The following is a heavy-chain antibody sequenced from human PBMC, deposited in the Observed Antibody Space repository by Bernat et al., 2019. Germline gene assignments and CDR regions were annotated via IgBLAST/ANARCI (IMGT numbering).Heavy chain of an antibody. V-gene: IGHV4-34*01. CDR1: GGSFSGYY. Sequence: QLQLQQWGAGLLKPSETLSLTCAVYGGSFSGYYWSWIRQPPGKGLEWIGEINHSGSTNYNPSLKSRVTISVDTSKNQFSLKLSSVTAADTAVYYCARGLPKEQQLHYFDYWGQGTLVTVSS. D-gene: IGHD6-13*01. J-gene: IGHJ4*02. CDR2: INHSGST. CDR3: ARGLPKEQQLHYFDY.